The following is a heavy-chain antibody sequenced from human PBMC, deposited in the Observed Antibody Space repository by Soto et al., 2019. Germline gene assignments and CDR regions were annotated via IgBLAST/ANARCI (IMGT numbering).Heavy chain of an antibody. D-gene: IGHD1-1*01. CDR3: AKFGMATTKRSPPYYIDY. CDR1: GFTFSSYA. V-gene: IGHV3-23*01. J-gene: IGHJ4*02. Sequence: GGSLRLSCAATGFTFSSYAMSWVRQAPGKGLEWVSSISGSGGGTYYADSVKGRFTFSRDNSKNTLYLQMNSLRAEDTAVYYCAKFGMATTKRSPPYYIDYWGQGALVT. CDR2: ISGSGGGT.